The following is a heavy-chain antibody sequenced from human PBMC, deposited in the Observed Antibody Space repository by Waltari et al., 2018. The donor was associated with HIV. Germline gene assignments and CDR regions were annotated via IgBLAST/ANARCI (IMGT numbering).Heavy chain of an antibody. CDR3: ARQVVAAAPDGGDR. V-gene: IGHV4-39*01. J-gene: IGHJ5*02. D-gene: IGHD6-13*01. CDR1: GGSMASESEY. CDR2: VHYSGNP. Sequence: QVRLQESGPSRVKTSEPLPLTCSVSGGSMASESEYWGWIRQSPGKSLEWLATVHYSGNPYYRPSLESRVTISIEKSKNQFSLKVKSVTVADTAVYYCARQVVAAAPDGGDRWGQGILVTVSS.